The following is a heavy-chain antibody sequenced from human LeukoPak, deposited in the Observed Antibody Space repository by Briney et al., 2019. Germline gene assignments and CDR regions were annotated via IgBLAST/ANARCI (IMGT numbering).Heavy chain of an antibody. Sequence: ASETLSLTCTVSGGSISSSSYYWGWIRQPPGKGLEWIGSIYYSGSTYYNPSLKSRVTISVDTSKNQFSLKLNSVTAADTAVYYCARDLGYSSGWYDYWGQGTLVTVSS. CDR2: IYYSGST. CDR3: ARDLGYSSGWYDY. D-gene: IGHD6-19*01. CDR1: GGSISSSSYY. J-gene: IGHJ4*02. V-gene: IGHV4-39*07.